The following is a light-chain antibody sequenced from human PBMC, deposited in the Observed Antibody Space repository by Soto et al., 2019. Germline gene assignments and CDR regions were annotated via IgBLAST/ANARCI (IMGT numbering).Light chain of an antibody. J-gene: IGKJ2*01. V-gene: IGKV1-39*01. CDR2: AAS. Sequence: DTQMTQSPSSLSASVGDRVTITCRASQRISSYLNWYQHKPGKAPKLLIYAASSLQSGVPSRFSGSGSGTDFTLTISSLQPEDFATYYCQQSYSTPYTFGQGTKLELK. CDR3: QQSYSTPYT. CDR1: QRISSY.